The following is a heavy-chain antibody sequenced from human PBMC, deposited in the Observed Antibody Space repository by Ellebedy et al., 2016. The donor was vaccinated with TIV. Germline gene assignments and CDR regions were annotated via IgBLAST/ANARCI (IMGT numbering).Heavy chain of an antibody. CDR3: VRGSDLPLILIDF. Sequence: GESLKISXATSGFTFTMYAVTWVRQAPGKGLEWVSAIRGSDGETYYAHSVKGRFTSSRDTSKNTVYLHISSLRAEDTGVYYCVRGSDLPLILIDFWGQGTPVTVSS. CDR2: IRGSDGET. V-gene: IGHV3-23*01. CDR1: GFTFTMYA. D-gene: IGHD3-9*01. J-gene: IGHJ4*02.